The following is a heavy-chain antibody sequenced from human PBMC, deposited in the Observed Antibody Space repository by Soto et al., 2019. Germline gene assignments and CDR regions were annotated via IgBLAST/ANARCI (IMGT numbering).Heavy chain of an antibody. D-gene: IGHD5-18*01. CDR1: GGSISSSNW. V-gene: IGHV4-4*02. J-gene: IGHJ6*02. CDR3: ARGDMVTTTNYYYYGMDV. CDR2: IYHSGST. Sequence: SETLSLTCAVSGGSISSSNWWSWVRQPPGKGLEWIGEIYHSGSTNYNPFLKSRVTISVDKSKIQFSLKLSSVTAADTAVFYFARGDMVTTTNYYYYGMDVWGQGTTVTVSS.